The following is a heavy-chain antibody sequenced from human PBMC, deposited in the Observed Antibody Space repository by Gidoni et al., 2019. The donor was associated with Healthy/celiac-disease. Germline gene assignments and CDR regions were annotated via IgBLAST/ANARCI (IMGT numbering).Heavy chain of an antibody. V-gene: IGHV1-69*01. CDR1: GGTFSSYA. J-gene: IGHJ6*02. CDR2: IIPILGTA. CDR3: ARNERPLRAKYYYYGMDV. D-gene: IGHD3-3*01. Sequence: QVQLVQSGAEVKKPGSSVKVSCKASGGTFSSYAISWVRQAPGQGLEWMGGIIPILGTANYAQKFQGRVTITADESTSTAYMELSSLRSEDTAVYYCARNERPLRAKYYYYGMDVWGQGTTVTVSS.